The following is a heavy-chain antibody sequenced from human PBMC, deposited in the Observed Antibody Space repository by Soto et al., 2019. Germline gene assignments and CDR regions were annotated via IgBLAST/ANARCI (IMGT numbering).Heavy chain of an antibody. J-gene: IGHJ4*02. CDR2: TYYRSRWYN. Sequence: QTLSLPSATSGDSVSSNSAACNLIRHSPSRGLEWLGRTYYRSRWYNDYAVSVKSRITINPDTSKNQFSLQLNSVTPEDTAVYYCARLWYSGSYPLFDYWGQGTLVTVSS. V-gene: IGHV6-1*01. D-gene: IGHD1-26*01. CDR3: ARLWYSGSYPLFDY. CDR1: GDSVSSNSAA.